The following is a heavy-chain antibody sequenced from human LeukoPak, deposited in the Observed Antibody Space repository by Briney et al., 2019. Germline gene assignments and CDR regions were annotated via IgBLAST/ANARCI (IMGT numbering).Heavy chain of an antibody. D-gene: IGHD6-19*01. CDR1: GYTFRDYY. Sequence: ASVKVSCKTSGYTFRDYYINWVRQAPGEGLDWMGWVSPATGETGQNRKFQGRVIMTSDTSVNTAYLQLTGLTSDDTAVYYCARDGAREDEQFWGQGTVVTVSS. CDR3: ARDGAREDEQF. CDR2: VSPATGET. J-gene: IGHJ4*02. V-gene: IGHV1-2*02.